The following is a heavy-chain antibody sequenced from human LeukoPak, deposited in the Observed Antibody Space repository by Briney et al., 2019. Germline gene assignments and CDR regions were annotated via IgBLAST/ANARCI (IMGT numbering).Heavy chain of an antibody. CDR1: GYSISSGYY. V-gene: IGHV4-38-2*02. J-gene: IGHJ4*02. D-gene: IGHD4-17*01. CDR2: IYHSGST. Sequence: SETLSLTCTVSGYSISSGYYWGWIRQPPGKGLEWIGSIYHSGSTYYNPSLKSRVTISVDTSKNQFSLKLSSVTAADTALYYCARVGIYGDYGRYFDYWGQGTLVTVSS. CDR3: ARVGIYGDYGRYFDY.